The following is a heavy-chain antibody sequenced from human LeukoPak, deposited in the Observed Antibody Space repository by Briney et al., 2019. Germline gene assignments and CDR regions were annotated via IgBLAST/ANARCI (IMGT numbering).Heavy chain of an antibody. J-gene: IGHJ4*02. CDR1: GFTFSSYT. CDR2: ISGSGGST. Sequence: GGSLRLSCAASGFTFSSYTMSWVRQAPGKGLEWVSAISGSGGSTYYADSVKGRFTISRDNSKNTLYLQMNSLRAEDTAVYYCAKDRRSPLAMYYFDYWGQGTLVTVSS. D-gene: IGHD3-3*02. CDR3: AKDRRSPLAMYYFDY. V-gene: IGHV3-23*01.